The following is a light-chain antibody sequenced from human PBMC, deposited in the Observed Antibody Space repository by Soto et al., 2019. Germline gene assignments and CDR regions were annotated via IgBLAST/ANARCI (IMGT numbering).Light chain of an antibody. CDR1: QSISTY. Sequence: DIPMTQSPSSLSASVGDRVTITCRASQSISTYLNWYQQRPGKPPKVLIYDASSLQTGVPSRFSGRGSGTEFTLTISSLQPEDFATYYCQQSYSSPPITFGQGTRLEIK. J-gene: IGKJ5*01. CDR2: DAS. CDR3: QQSYSSPPIT. V-gene: IGKV1-39*01.